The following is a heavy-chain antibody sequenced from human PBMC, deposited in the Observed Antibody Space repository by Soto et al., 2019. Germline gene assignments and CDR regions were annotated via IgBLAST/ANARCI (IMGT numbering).Heavy chain of an antibody. CDR1: GGSISSYY. V-gene: IGHV4-59*01. CDR3: ARFSLSSGGSWYSQAGWFDP. J-gene: IGHJ5*02. Sequence: SETLSLTCTVSGGSISSYYWSWIRQPPGKGLEWIGYIYYSGSTNYNPSLKSRVTISVDTSKNQFSLKLSSVTAADTAVYYCARFSLSSGGSWYSQAGWFDPWGQGTLVTVSS. CDR2: IYYSGST. D-gene: IGHD6-13*01.